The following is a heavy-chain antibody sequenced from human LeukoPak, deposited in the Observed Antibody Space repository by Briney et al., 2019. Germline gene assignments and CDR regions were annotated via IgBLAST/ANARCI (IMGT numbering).Heavy chain of an antibody. D-gene: IGHD1-26*01. CDR1: GFTFSSYA. J-gene: IGHJ4*02. CDR3: AVSIVGASFDY. Sequence: GGSLRLSCAASGFTFSSYAMSWVRQAPGKGLEWVSSISSSSSYIYYADSVKGRFTISRDNAKNSLYLQMNSLRAEDTAAYYCAVSIVGASFDYWGQGTLDTVSS. CDR2: ISSSSSYI. V-gene: IGHV3-21*01.